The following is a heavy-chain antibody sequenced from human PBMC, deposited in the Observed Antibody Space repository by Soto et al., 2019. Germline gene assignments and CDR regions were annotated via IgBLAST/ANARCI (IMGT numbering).Heavy chain of an antibody. CDR1: GYTFTSYD. CDR3: ARGLYYGDVRFDP. J-gene: IGHJ5*02. Sequence: ASVKVSCKASGYTFTSYDINWVRQATGQGLEWMGWMNPNSGNTGYAQNFHGRVTMTRNTSISTAYMELSSLRSDYTVVYYCARGLYYGDVRFDPWGQGTLVTVSS. CDR2: MNPNSGNT. D-gene: IGHD3-10*01. V-gene: IGHV1-8*01.